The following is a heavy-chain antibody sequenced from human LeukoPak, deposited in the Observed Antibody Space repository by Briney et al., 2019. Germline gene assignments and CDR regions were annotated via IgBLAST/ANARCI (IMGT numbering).Heavy chain of an antibody. J-gene: IGHJ4*02. CDR2: NSSTGAYI. Sequence: GGSLRLSCATSGFIFSSDSMIWVRQAPGKGLEWVSSNSSTGAYIYYADSLKGRFTISRDNAKNSLYLQMNSLRADDTAVYYCARGWAAAGTRGPYWGQGTLVTVSS. V-gene: IGHV3-21*01. CDR3: ARGWAAAGTRGPY. D-gene: IGHD6-13*01. CDR1: GFIFSSDS.